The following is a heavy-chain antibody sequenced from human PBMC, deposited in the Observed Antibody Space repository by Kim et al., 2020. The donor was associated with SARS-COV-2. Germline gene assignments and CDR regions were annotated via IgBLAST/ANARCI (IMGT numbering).Heavy chain of an antibody. CDR3: ARGKHIVVVTAIRNWFDP. CDR1: GGSFSGYY. Sequence: SETLSLTCAVYGGSFSGYYWSWIRQPPGKGLEWIGEINHSGSTNYNPSLKSRVTISVDTSKNQFSLKLSSVTAADTAVYYCARGKHIVVVTAIRNWFDPWGQGTLVTVSS. V-gene: IGHV4-34*01. J-gene: IGHJ5*02. D-gene: IGHD2-21*02. CDR2: INHSGST.